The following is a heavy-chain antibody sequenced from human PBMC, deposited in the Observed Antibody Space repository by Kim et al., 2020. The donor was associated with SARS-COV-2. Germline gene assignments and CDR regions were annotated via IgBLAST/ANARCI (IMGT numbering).Heavy chain of an antibody. CDR3: ARDHRSCSTTTCYGEAIDY. D-gene: IGHD2-2*01. CDR2: INSVSANT. J-gene: IGHJ4*02. Sequence: ASVKVSCKASGYTFTNYAIHWMRQAPGQRLEWMGWINSVSANTNYSQMLQGRVTITRDTSTTTAHMELSNLSSEDTAMYYCARDHRSCSTTTCYGEAIDYWGQGTLVTVST. V-gene: IGHV1-3*01. CDR1: GYTFTNYA.